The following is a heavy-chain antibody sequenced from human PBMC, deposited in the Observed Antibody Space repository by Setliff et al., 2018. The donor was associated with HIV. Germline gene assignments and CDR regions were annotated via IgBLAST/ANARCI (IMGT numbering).Heavy chain of an antibody. CDR3: ARVGMGTVTTHGYWYFDL. V-gene: IGHV1-8*03. CDR1: GYTFSSYD. CDR2: MNTNSGNT. J-gene: IGHJ2*01. D-gene: IGHD4-17*01. Sequence: ASVKVSCKASGYTFSSYDINWVRQATGQGLEWMGWMNTNSGNTGYAQRFQGRVTITRNTSISTAYMELSSLRSDDTAVYYCARVGMGTVTTHGYWYFDLWG.